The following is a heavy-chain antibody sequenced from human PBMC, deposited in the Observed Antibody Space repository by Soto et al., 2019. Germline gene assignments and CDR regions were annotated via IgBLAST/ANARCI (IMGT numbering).Heavy chain of an antibody. V-gene: IGHV3-30-3*01. CDR3: ARGVVVTAYFDY. Sequence: QVQLVESGGGVVQPGRSLRLSCAASGFTFSSYAMHWVRQAPGKGLEWVAVISYDGSNKYYADSVKGRFTISRDNSKNTLYLQMNSLRAEDTAVYYCARGVVVTAYFDYWGKGTLVTVSS. D-gene: IGHD2-21*02. J-gene: IGHJ4*02. CDR2: ISYDGSNK. CDR1: GFTFSSYA.